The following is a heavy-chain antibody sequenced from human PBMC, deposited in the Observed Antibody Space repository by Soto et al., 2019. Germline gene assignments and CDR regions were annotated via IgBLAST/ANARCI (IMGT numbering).Heavy chain of an antibody. V-gene: IGHV3-23*01. J-gene: IGHJ6*02. CDR2: ISGSGGST. CDR3: ARDPHATMHGMDV. Sequence: PGGSLRLSCAASGFTFSSYAMSWVRQAPGKGLEWVSAISGSGGSTYYADSVKGRFTISRDNSKNTLYLQMNSLRAEDTAVYYCARDPHATMHGMDVWVQGTTVTVSS. CDR1: GFTFSSYA.